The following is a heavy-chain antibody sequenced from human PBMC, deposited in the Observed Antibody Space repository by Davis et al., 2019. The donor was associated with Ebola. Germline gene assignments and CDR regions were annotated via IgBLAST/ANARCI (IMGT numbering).Heavy chain of an antibody. J-gene: IGHJ3*02. CDR3: ARGHILSDAFDI. CDR1: GLTVSSNY. Sequence: GESLKISCAASGLTVSSNYMSWVRQATGKGLEWVSVIYSGGSTYYADSVKGRFTISRHNSKNTLYLQMNSLRAEDTAVYYCARGHILSDAFDIWGQGTMVTVSS. D-gene: IGHD2-15*01. V-gene: IGHV3-53*04. CDR2: IYSGGST.